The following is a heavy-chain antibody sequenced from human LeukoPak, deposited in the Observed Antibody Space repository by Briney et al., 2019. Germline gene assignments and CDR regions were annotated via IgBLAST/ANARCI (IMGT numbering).Heavy chain of an antibody. CDR3: AREAYSGYDWGYIDY. V-gene: IGHV1-2*02. Sequence: ASVKVSCKASGYTFTGYYMHWVRQAPGQGLEWMGWINPNSGGTNYAQKFQGRVTMTRDTSISTAYMELSRLRSDDTAVYYCAREAYSGYDWGYIDYWGQGTLVTVSS. D-gene: IGHD5-12*01. CDR1: GYTFTGYY. CDR2: INPNSGGT. J-gene: IGHJ4*02.